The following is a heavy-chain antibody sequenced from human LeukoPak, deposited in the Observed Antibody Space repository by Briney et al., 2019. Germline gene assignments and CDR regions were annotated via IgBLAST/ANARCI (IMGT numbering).Heavy chain of an antibody. J-gene: IGHJ3*02. CDR2: IYYSGST. D-gene: IGHD2-2*01. CDR3: ARAFLEFSRWPRVSQHAFDI. CDR1: GGSISSYY. V-gene: IGHV4-59*08. Sequence: SETLSLTCTVSGGSISSYYWSWIRQPPGKGLEWIGYIYYSGSTNYSPSLKSRVTISVDTSKNRFSLKLSSVTAADTAVYYCARAFLEFSRWPRVSQHAFDIWGQGTMVTVSS.